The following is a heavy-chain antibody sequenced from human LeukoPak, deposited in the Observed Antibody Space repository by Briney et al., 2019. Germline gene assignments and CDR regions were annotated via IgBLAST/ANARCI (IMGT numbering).Heavy chain of an antibody. CDR1: GFTFNTYT. J-gene: IGHJ3*02. CDR2: LDSSGAYI. D-gene: IGHD2/OR15-2a*01. V-gene: IGHV3-21*06. CDR3: ARDQIARSIDAFDI. Sequence: GGSLRLSCAASGFTFNTYTMNWARQAPGKGREWLSSLDSSGAYIFYADSVKGRFIISRDNAKNSLYLQMNSLRVEDTAVYYCARDQIARSIDAFDIWGQGTMVTVSS.